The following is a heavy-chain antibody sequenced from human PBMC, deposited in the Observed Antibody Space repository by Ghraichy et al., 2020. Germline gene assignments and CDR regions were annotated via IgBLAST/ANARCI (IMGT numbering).Heavy chain of an antibody. CDR1: GFSLNTDGEG. CDR2: IYWGEEK. Sequence: SGPTLVKPTQTLTLTCTFSGFSLNTDGEGVGWFRQPPGKALEWLALIYWGEEKRYGPSLKNRLTITKDTSKNQVVLTMTNMDPVDTATYYCAHKGPRLTDGRGYYFWNGPFDSWGQGSLVTVSS. J-gene: IGHJ4*02. CDR3: AHKGPRLTDGRGYYFWNGPFDS. D-gene: IGHD3-22*01. V-gene: IGHV2-5*05.